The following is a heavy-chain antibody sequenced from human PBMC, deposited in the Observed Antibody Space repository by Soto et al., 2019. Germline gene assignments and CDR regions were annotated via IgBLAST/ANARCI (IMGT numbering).Heavy chain of an antibody. CDR2: IYYSGST. CDR1: GGSISSSSYY. J-gene: IGHJ4*02. V-gene: IGHV4-39*01. D-gene: IGHD2-15*01. Sequence: QLQLQESGPGLVKPSETLSLTCTVSGGSISSSSYYWGWIRQPPGKGLEWIGSIYYSGSTYYNPSLKRRVPIAVDTSKNPFSLKLSSVTAADTAVYYCARHTPAISISDHWGQGTLVTVSS. CDR3: ARHTPAISISDH.